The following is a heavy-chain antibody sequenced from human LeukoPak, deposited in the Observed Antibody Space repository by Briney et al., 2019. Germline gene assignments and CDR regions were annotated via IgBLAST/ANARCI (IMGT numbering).Heavy chain of an antibody. V-gene: IGHV3-72*01. Sequence: GGSLRLSCAASGFTVSSNYMSWVRQAPGKGLEWVGRTRNKANSYTTEYAASVKGRFTISRDDSKNSLYLQMNSLKTEDTAVYYCARSYSGSYFFFYWGQGTLVTVSS. CDR1: GFTVSSNY. J-gene: IGHJ4*02. D-gene: IGHD1-26*01. CDR2: TRNKANSYTT. CDR3: ARSYSGSYFFFY.